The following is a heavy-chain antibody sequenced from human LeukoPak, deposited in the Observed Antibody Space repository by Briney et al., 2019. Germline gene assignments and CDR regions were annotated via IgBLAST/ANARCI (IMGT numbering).Heavy chain of an antibody. D-gene: IGHD2-2*01. CDR2: ISYDGSNK. CDR1: GFTFISYA. J-gene: IGHJ4*02. CDR3: DRPEVTAAVGISAAIVY. Sequence: GRSLRLSCAAPGFTFISYAMHGVRDAPGKGLWWGAVISYDGSNKYYADSVKGRFTISRGNSKNTLYLQMIRLRAEETAVYYCDRPEVTAAVGISAAIVYWGQGTLVTVSS. V-gene: IGHV3-30*04.